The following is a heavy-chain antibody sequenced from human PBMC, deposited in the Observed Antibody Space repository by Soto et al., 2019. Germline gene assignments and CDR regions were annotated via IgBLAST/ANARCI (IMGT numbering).Heavy chain of an antibody. V-gene: IGHV1-69*01. Sequence: QVQLVQSGAEVKKPGSSVKVSCKASGGTFSSYAISWVRQAPGQGLEWMGGIIPIFGTANYAQKFQGRVTITADESTSTAYMELSSLRSEDTAVYYCARPNVDIVATVGFYYYYMDVWGKGTTVTVSS. D-gene: IGHD5-12*01. CDR2: IIPIFGTA. CDR1: GGTFSSYA. J-gene: IGHJ6*03. CDR3: ARPNVDIVATVGFYYYYMDV.